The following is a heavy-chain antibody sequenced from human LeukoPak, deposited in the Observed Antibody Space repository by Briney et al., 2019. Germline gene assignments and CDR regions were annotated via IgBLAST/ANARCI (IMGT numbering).Heavy chain of an antibody. CDR1: GFTFTRYR. V-gene: IGHV3-21*01. Sequence: PGGSLRLSCTASGFTFTRYRMNWVRQAPGEGLEWVSSIRSRSNEIYYADSVKGRCTISRDNAKNSVFLQISSLRAEDTAVYYCTRDLDLYNDAFDIWGQGTRFIVSS. J-gene: IGHJ3*02. D-gene: IGHD1-14*01. CDR3: TRDLDLYNDAFDI. CDR2: IRSRSNEI.